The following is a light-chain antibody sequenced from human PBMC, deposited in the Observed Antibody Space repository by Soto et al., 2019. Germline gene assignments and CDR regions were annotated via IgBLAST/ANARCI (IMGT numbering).Light chain of an antibody. CDR3: SSHTTSNTRV. CDR1: SSDVGAYDF. Sequence: QSALTQPASVSGSPGQSIAISCTGKSSDVGAYDFVSWYQQHPDKAPKLLIYEVSNRPSGVSDRFSGSKSVNTATLTISELQAEDEADYYCSSHTTSNTRVFGTGTKVTVL. CDR2: EVS. V-gene: IGLV2-14*03. J-gene: IGLJ1*01.